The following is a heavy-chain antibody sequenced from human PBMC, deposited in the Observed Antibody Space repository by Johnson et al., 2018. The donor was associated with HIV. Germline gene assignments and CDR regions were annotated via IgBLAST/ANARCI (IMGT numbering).Heavy chain of an antibody. D-gene: IGHD4-23*01. Sequence: VQLVESGGGVVQPGRSLRLSCAASGFTFSSYAMHWVRQAPGKGLEWVAVISYDGSNKYYADSVKGRFTISRDNSKNTLSLQMISLRAEDTAMYYCAEARSLLDYGGFDAFDIWGQGTLVIVSS. CDR1: GFTFSSYA. V-gene: IGHV3-30*04. CDR3: AEARSLLDYGGFDAFDI. J-gene: IGHJ3*02. CDR2: ISYDGSNK.